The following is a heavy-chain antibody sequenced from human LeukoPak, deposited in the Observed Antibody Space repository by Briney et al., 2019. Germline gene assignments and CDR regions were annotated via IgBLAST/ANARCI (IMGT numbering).Heavy chain of an antibody. CDR3: ARDGGWLQTQNHYYYHGLDV. Sequence: PVKVSCKASGGAFSSYGITWVRQAPGQGPEWMGRIIPILDMADYAQKFQGRVTITADKSTRTAYMEMSSLRSEDTAVYYCARDGGWLQTQNHYYYHGLDVWGQGTTVTVSS. D-gene: IGHD5-24*01. CDR2: IIPILDMA. CDR1: GGAFSSYG. V-gene: IGHV1-69*04. J-gene: IGHJ6*02.